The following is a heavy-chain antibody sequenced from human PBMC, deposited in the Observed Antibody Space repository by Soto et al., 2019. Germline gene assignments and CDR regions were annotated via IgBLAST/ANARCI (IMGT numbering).Heavy chain of an antibody. D-gene: IGHD1-1*01. J-gene: IGHJ6*03. Sequence: QVQLQQWGAGLLKPSETLSLTCGVSGESLSGYYWSWIRQSPEEGLEWIGVITHSGSTNYNPSLKSRVTIAIDTSQNNFSRKLNSVTSADTAVYYCARGIIRNMKWNGGGYSYNYYMDVWGNGTTVTASS. CDR1: GESLSGYY. CDR3: ARGIIRNMKWNGGGYSYNYYMDV. V-gene: IGHV4-34*01. CDR2: ITHSGST.